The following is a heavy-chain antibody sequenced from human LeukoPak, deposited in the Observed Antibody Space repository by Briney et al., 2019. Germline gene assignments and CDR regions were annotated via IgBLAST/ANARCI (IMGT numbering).Heavy chain of an antibody. CDR1: GASMSSNY. CDR3: ARGVGATFGN. Sequence: SETLSLTCNVSGASMSSNYWSWIRQPPGKGLEWIGEINHSGSTNYNPSLKSRVTISVDTSKNQFSLKLSSVTAADTAVYYCARGVGATFGNWGQGTLVTVSS. J-gene: IGHJ4*02. V-gene: IGHV4-34*01. D-gene: IGHD1-26*01. CDR2: INHSGST.